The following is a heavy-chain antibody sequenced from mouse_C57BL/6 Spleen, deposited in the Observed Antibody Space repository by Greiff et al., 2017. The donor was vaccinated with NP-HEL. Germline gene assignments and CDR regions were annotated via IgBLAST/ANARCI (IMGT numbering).Heavy chain of an antibody. CDR3: ARRGSRGFFDY. CDR2: IDPSDSYT. D-gene: IGHD1-3*01. J-gene: IGHJ2*01. V-gene: IGHV1-59*01. CDR1: GYTFTSYW. Sequence: QVQLQQPGAELVRPGPSVKLSCKASGYTFTSYWMHWVKQRPGQGLEWIGVIDPSDSYTNYNQKFKGKATLTVDTSSSTAYMQLSSLTSEDSAVYYCARRGSRGFFDYWGQGTTLTVSS.